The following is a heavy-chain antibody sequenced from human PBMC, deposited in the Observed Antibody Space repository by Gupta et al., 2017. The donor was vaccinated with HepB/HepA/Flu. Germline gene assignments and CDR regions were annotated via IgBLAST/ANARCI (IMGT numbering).Heavy chain of an antibody. J-gene: IGHJ6*02. CDR3: ARDPRIAAYYYYYGMDV. Sequence: QVQLVQSGAEVKKPGASVKVSCKASGYTFTSYGISWVRQAPGQGLEWMGWISAYNGNTNYAQKLQGRVTMTTDTSTSTAYMELRSLRSDDTAVYYCARDPRIAAYYYYYGMDVWGQGTTVTVSS. V-gene: IGHV1-18*01. D-gene: IGHD6-6*01. CDR2: ISAYNGNT. CDR1: GYTFTSYG.